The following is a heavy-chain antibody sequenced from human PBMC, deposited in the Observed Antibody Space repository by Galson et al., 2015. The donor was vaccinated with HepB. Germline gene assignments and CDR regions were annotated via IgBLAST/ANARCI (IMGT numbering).Heavy chain of an antibody. V-gene: IGHV3-33*01. J-gene: IGHJ4*01. CDR2: IWYDGSNK. D-gene: IGHD6-19*01. Sequence: VRQAPGKGLEWVAVIWYDGSNKYYADSVKGRFTISRDNSKNTLYLQMNSLRAEDTAVYYCARDRSEYHSSGWYAPDHELDYWGHGTLVTVSS. CDR3: ARDRSEYHSSGWYAPDHELDY.